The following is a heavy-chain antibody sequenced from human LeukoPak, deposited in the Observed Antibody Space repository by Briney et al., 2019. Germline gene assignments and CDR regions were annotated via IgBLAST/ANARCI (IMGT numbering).Heavy chain of an antibody. CDR3: ARGPSRAFVVVPAIGFDY. Sequence: SETLSLTCAVYGGSFSGYYWSWIRQPPGKGLEWIGEINHSGSTNYNPSLKSRVTISVDTSKNQFSLKLTSVTAADPAVYYCARGPSRAFVVVPAIGFDYWGKGPLVPVPS. CDR2: INHSGST. V-gene: IGHV4-34*01. CDR1: GGSFSGYY. D-gene: IGHD2-21*02. J-gene: IGHJ4*02.